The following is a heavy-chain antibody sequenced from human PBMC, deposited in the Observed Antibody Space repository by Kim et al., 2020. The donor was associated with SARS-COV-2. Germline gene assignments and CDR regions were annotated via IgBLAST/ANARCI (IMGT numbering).Heavy chain of an antibody. CDR2: INAGNGHA. CDR1: GYTFTTYA. J-gene: IGHJ5*02. V-gene: IGHV1-3*01. Sequence: ASVKVSCKASGYTFTTYAIHWVRQAPGQRLEWMGWINAGNGHAKYSQKFQGRVTITRDTSASTAYMEVSSMRSEDTAVYYCARGGHSDASNWFDPWGQGTLVTVSS. CDR3: ARGGHSDASNWFDP.